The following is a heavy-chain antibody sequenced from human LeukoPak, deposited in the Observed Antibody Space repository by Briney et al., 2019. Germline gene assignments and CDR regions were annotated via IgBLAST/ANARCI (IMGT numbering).Heavy chain of an antibody. D-gene: IGHD3-3*01. V-gene: IGHV1-18*01. J-gene: IGHJ3*02. CDR3: AREHITIFGVEPGAFDI. Sequence: ASVKLSCKASGYTFTSYGIIWVRQAQGQGLEWMGWMTTYNGNTNYAQTFQGRVTLTSDTSTSTAYMELRSLRSDDTAVYYCAREHITIFGVEPGAFDIWGQGTMVTVSS. CDR2: MTTYNGNT. CDR1: GYTFTSYG.